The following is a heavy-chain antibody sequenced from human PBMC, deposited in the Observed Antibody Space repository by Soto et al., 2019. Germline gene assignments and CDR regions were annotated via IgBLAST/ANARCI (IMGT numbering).Heavy chain of an antibody. Sequence: GGSLRLSCATSGFDFSNTWIHWVRQVPGKGLVWVSRINSDGSSKIYADSVKGRFTISRDNAKNTVYLQMSSLSVEDTAVYYCAKDWFYTIDSWGQGXPVTVSS. V-gene: IGHV3-74*01. J-gene: IGHJ4*02. D-gene: IGHD3-16*01. CDR1: GFDFSNTW. CDR2: INSDGSSK. CDR3: AKDWFYTIDS.